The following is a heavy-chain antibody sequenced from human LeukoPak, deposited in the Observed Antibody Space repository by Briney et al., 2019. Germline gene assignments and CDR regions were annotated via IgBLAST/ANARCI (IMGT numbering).Heavy chain of an antibody. CDR1: GGSISSYY. D-gene: IGHD3-22*01. J-gene: IGHJ4*02. Sequence: SETLSLTCTVSGGSISSYYWSWIRQPPGKGLEWIGYIYYSGSTNYNPSLKSRVTISVDTSKNQFSLKLSSVTAADTAVYYCARERGEYYYDSSGYYFDYWGQGTLVTVSS. V-gene: IGHV4-59*01. CDR2: IYYSGST. CDR3: ARERGEYYYDSSGYYFDY.